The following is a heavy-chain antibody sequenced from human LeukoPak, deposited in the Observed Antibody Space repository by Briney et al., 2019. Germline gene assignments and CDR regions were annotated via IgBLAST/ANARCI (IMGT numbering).Heavy chain of an antibody. J-gene: IGHJ4*02. CDR3: ARSEQQDFGDYEFDY. V-gene: IGHV3-64*01. CDR2: ISSDGDST. D-gene: IGHD4-17*01. CDR1: GFTFSTYA. Sequence: GGSLRLSCAASGFTFSTYAMRWVRQAPGKGLEYVSAISSDGDSTYYANSVKGRFTISRDNSKNTLYLQMGSLRAEDMAVYYCARSEQQDFGDYEFDYWGQGTLVTVSS.